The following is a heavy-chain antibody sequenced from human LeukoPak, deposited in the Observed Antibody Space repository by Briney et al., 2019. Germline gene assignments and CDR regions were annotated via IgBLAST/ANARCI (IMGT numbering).Heavy chain of an antibody. J-gene: IGHJ5*02. CDR2: IYYSGST. Sequence: SETLSLTCTVSGGSISSYYWSWIRQPPGKGLKWIGYIYYSGSTNYNPSLKSRVTISVDTSKNQFSLKLSSVTAADTAVYYCARELAAINWFDPWGQGTLVTVSS. D-gene: IGHD6-13*01. CDR3: ARELAAINWFDP. V-gene: IGHV4-59*01. CDR1: GGSISSYY.